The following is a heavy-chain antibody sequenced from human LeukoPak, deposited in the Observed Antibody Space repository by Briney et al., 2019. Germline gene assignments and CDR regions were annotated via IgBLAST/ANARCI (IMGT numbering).Heavy chain of an antibody. J-gene: IGHJ3*02. CDR1: GGSIGSYY. Sequence: SETLSLTCTVSGGSIGSYYWSWIRQPPGKGLEWIGYIYHSGSTNYNPSLKSRVTISVDTSKNQFSLKLSSVTAADTAVYYCARVQLTHDAFDMWGQGTMVTVSS. V-gene: IGHV4-59*01. CDR2: IYHSGST. D-gene: IGHD4-11*01. CDR3: ARVQLTHDAFDM.